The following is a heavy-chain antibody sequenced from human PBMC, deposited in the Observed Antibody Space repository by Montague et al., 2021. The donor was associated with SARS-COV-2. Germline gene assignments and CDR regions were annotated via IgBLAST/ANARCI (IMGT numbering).Heavy chain of an antibody. CDR2: PYYRSKWYN. CDR1: GDSVSRNIPA. D-gene: IGHD1-26*01. Sequence: CAISGDSVSRNIPAWNWISHSSSRRLEWLGRPYYRSKWYNDFAVSVKSRITINPDTSKNQISLQLTSVTPEDTAVYYCARTSASSDYWGQGTLVTVSS. V-gene: IGHV6-1*01. CDR3: ARTSASSDY. J-gene: IGHJ4*02.